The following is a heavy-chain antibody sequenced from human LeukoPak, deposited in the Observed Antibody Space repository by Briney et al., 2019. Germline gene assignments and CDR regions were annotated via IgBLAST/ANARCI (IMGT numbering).Heavy chain of an antibody. CDR2: SSSSTYI. Sequence: PGGSLTLSCAASGCTFSTCSMNWVRQAPGKGLEWISSSSSSTYIYFADSVKGRFTISRDNAKNSLYLQMNSLRAGDTAVYYCVKSVVATINYFDYWGQGTLVTVSS. CDR1: GCTFSTCS. D-gene: IGHD2-21*02. J-gene: IGHJ4*02. CDR3: VKSVVATINYFDY. V-gene: IGHV3-21*01.